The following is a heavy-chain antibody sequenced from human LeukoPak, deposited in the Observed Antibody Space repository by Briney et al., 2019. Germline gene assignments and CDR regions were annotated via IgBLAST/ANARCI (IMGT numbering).Heavy chain of an antibody. CDR1: GFTCSSYG. D-gene: IGHD6-13*01. J-gene: IGHJ4*02. CDR3: ARVGLRSSGALDY. V-gene: IGHV3-33*01. Sequence: GGSLRLSCAASGFTCSSYGRHWVRQAPGKGLEWVAVIWYDGSNKYYADSVKGRFTISRDNSKNTLYLQMNSLRAEDTAVYYCARVGLRSSGALDYWGQGTLVTVSS. CDR2: IWYDGSNK.